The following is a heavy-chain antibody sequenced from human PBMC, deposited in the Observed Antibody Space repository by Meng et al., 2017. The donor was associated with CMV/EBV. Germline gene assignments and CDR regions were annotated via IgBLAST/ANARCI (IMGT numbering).Heavy chain of an antibody. CDR3: ARAMVNDFCSGSIVYYYYGMDV. J-gene: IGHJ6*02. D-gene: IGHD3-3*01. V-gene: IGHV3-30-3*01. CDR1: GFTFSSYA. CDR2: ISHDGSNK. Sequence: GGSLRLSCAASGFTFSSYAMHWVRQAPGKGLEWVAVISHDGSNKYYTDSVKGRFTISRDNSKNTLYLQMNSLRAEDTAVYYCARAMVNDFCSGSIVYYYYGMDVWGQGTTVTVSS.